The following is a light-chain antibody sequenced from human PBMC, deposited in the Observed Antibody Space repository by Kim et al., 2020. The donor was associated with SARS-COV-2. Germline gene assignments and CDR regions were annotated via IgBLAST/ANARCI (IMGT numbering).Light chain of an antibody. Sequence: ELTQPPSASGTPGQRGTISCSGSSSNIGSNTVNWYQQLPGTAPKLLIYSNNQRPSGVPDRFSGSKSGTSASLAISGLQSEDEADYYCAAWDDSLNGVVFGGGTQLTVL. V-gene: IGLV1-44*01. J-gene: IGLJ2*01. CDR1: SSNIGSNT. CDR3: AAWDDSLNGVV. CDR2: SNN.